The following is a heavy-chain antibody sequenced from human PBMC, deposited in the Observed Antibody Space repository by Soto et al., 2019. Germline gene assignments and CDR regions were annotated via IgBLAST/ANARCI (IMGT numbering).Heavy chain of an antibody. Sequence: QVQLQESGPGLVKPSQTLSLTCTVSGGSISSGGYYWSWIRQHPGKGREWIGYIYYSGSTYYNPSLKSRVTISVDTSKNQFSLKLSSVTAADTAVYYCARAPVATRSEGDFFDYWGQGTLVTVSS. D-gene: IGHD2-15*01. CDR3: ARAPVATRSEGDFFDY. J-gene: IGHJ4*02. CDR2: IYYSGST. CDR1: GGSISSGGYY. V-gene: IGHV4-31*03.